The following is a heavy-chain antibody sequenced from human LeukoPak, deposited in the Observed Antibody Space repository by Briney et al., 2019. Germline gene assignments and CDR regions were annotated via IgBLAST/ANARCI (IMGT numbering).Heavy chain of an antibody. CDR2: ISYDGSNK. Sequence: PGGSLRLSCAASGFTFSGYAIHWVRQAPGKGLEWVAVISYDGSNKYYADSVKGRFTISRDNSKNTLYLQMNSLRAEDTAVYYCARGSDGSSSEYYYYGMDVWGQGTTVTVSS. D-gene: IGHD6-6*01. V-gene: IGHV3-30-3*01. J-gene: IGHJ6*02. CDR3: ARGSDGSSSEYYYYGMDV. CDR1: GFTFSGYA.